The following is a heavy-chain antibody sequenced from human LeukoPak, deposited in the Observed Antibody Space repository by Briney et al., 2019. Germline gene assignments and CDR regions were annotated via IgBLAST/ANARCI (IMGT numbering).Heavy chain of an antibody. CDR3: ARDPGYYGSGSYFDY. CDR1: GFTFSSYE. D-gene: IGHD3-10*01. CDR2: ISSSGSTI. V-gene: IGHV3-48*03. J-gene: IGHJ4*02. Sequence: GGSLRLSCAASGFTFSSYEMNWVRQAPGKGLEWVSYISSSGSTIYYADSVKGRFTISRDSAKNSLYLQMNSLRAEDTAVYYCARDPGYYGSGSYFDYWGQGTLVTVSS.